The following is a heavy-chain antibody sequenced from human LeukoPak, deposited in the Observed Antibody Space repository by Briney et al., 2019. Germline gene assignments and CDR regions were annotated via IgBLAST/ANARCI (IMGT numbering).Heavy chain of an antibody. V-gene: IGHV3-21*01. CDR1: GFTFSSYS. CDR2: ISSSSSYI. Sequence: GGSLRLSCAASGFTFSSYSMNWVRQAPGKGLEWVSSISSSSSYIYYADSVKGRFTISRDNSKNTLYLQMNSLRAEDTAVYYCAKGHSSGWYYFDYWGQGTLVTVSS. D-gene: IGHD6-19*01. J-gene: IGHJ4*02. CDR3: AKGHSSGWYYFDY.